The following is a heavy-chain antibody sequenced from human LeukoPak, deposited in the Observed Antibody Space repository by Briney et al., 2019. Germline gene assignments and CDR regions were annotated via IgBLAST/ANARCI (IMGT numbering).Heavy chain of an antibody. CDR1: GFTFSSYG. CDR2: IWYDGSNK. J-gene: IGHJ6*03. V-gene: IGHV3-33*06. CDR3: AKDWDNYYYYMDV. Sequence: GGSLRLSCAASGFTFSSYGMHSVRQAPGKGLEWVAVIWYDGSNKYYADSVKGRFTISRDNSKNTLYLQMNSLRAEDTAVYYCAKDWDNYYYYMDVWGKGTTVTVSS. D-gene: IGHD1-26*01.